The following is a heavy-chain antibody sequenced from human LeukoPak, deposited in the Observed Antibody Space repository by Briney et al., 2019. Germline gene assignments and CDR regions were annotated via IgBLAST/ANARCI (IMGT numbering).Heavy chain of an antibody. CDR1: GGSFSGYY. J-gene: IGHJ4*02. CDR3: AREVGGDFDALDY. V-gene: IGHV4-34*01. Sequence: SETLSLTCAVYGGSFSGYYWSWIRQPPGKGLEWIGEINHSGSTNYNPSLKSRVTISVDTSKNQFSLKLSSVTAADTAVYYCAREVGGDFDALDYWGQGTLVTVSS. CDR2: INHSGST. D-gene: IGHD4-17*01.